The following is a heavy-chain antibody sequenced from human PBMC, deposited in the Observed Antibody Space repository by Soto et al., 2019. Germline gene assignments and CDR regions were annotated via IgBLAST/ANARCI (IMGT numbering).Heavy chain of an antibody. Sequence: APVKVSCKASGYTFTSYGISWVRQAPGQGLEWMGWISAYNGNTNYAQKLQGRVTMTTDTSTSTAYMELRSLGSDDTAVYYCARDPTYYDFWSGLPNYYYYGMDVWGQGTTVTVSS. D-gene: IGHD3-3*01. CDR1: GYTFTSYG. CDR2: ISAYNGNT. V-gene: IGHV1-18*04. J-gene: IGHJ6*02. CDR3: ARDPTYYDFWSGLPNYYYYGMDV.